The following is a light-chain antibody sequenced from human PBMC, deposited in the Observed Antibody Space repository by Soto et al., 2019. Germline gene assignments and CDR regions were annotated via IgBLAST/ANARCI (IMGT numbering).Light chain of an antibody. CDR2: GTF. CDR3: QHYGSSPFT. CDR1: QSVSSSY. V-gene: IGKV3-20*01. Sequence: ETVLTQSPGTLSLSPGERATLSCRASQSVSSSYLAWFQQIPGQAPRLLIHGTFSRATGIPDRFSGSGSGTDFTLTISRMEPEDFAVYYCQHYGSSPFTVGPGTKVDIK. J-gene: IGKJ3*01.